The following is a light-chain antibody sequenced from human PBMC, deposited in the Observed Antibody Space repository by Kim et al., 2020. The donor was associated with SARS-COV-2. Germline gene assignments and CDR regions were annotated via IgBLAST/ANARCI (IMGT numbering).Light chain of an antibody. Sequence: SVALGQTARLTCGGNNIQTLNVHWYRQKPGQAPVLVMYKDSKRHSGIPERFSGSNSGNTATLTISRAQADDEADYFCQVWDSGTWVFGGGTQLTVL. V-gene: IGLV3-9*01. J-gene: IGLJ3*02. CDR3: QVWDSGTWV. CDR2: KDS. CDR1: NIQTLN.